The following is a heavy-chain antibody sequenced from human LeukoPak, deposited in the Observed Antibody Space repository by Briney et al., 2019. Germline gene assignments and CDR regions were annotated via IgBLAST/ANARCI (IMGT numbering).Heavy chain of an antibody. CDR2: ISHSGST. CDR1: GGSFSGYY. Sequence: ASETLSLTCAVYGGSFSGYYWSRIRQPPGKGLEWIGGISHSGSTNYNPSLKSRVTISVDTSKNQFSLKLSSVTAADTAVYYCARGRSYGSGRRTFDYWGQGTLVTVSS. CDR3: ARGRSYGSGRRTFDY. J-gene: IGHJ4*02. V-gene: IGHV4-34*01. D-gene: IGHD3-10*01.